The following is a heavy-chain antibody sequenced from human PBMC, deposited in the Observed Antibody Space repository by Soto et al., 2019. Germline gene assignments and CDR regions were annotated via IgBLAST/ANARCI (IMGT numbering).Heavy chain of an antibody. V-gene: IGHV3-9*01. CDR2: ISWNRGSI. CDR1: GFTFDDYA. Sequence: EVQLVESGGGWVQPGRSLRLSCAASGFTFDDYAMHWVRHAPGKGLECLSGISWNRGSIGYADSVKGRFTISRDNANNSLYLHMNSLRAEDTALYYCAKESDYIWGSDRSLPDYWGQGPLVTVSS. D-gene: IGHD3-16*02. CDR3: AKESDYIWGSDRSLPDY. J-gene: IGHJ4*02.